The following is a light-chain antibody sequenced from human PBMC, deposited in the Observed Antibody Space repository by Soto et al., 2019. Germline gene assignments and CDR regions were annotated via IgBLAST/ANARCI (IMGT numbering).Light chain of an antibody. Sequence: EIVLTQSPGTLSLSPGERATLSCRASQSVSANYLAWYQQKPGQAPRLLIYGASSRATGIPDWFSGSGSGTDFTLTISRLEPEDFAVYFCQHHGSSPFTFGPGTKVDI. CDR1: QSVSANY. J-gene: IGKJ3*01. V-gene: IGKV3-20*01. CDR2: GAS. CDR3: QHHGSSPFT.